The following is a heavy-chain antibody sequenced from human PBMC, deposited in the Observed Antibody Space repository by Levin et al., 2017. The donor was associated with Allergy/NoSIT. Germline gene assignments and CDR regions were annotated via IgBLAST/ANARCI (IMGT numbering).Heavy chain of an antibody. V-gene: IGHV4-39*01. CDR2: IYNSGST. Sequence: SQTLSLPCTVSGGSISSSISYWGWIRQAPGKGLEWIGSIYNSGSTYYNPSLKSRVTTSVDTPKNQFSLKLSSVTAADTAVYYCARQCYDILTGYYNFDYWGQGTLVTVSS. CDR3: ARQCYDILTGYYNFDY. J-gene: IGHJ4*02. CDR1: GGSISSSISY. D-gene: IGHD3-9*01.